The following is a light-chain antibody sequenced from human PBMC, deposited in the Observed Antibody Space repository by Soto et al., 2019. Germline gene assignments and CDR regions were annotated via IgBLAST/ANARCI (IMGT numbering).Light chain of an antibody. CDR1: QTISTY. Sequence: DIQMTQSPSSLSASVGDRVTITCRASQTISTYLNWYQQKPGKAPNLLIYAASTLQSGVPSRFSGSGSGTDFTLTIGSLQPEDFATYYCQQSYSTPRTFGQGTKLEIK. J-gene: IGKJ2*01. CDR3: QQSYSTPRT. V-gene: IGKV1-39*01. CDR2: AAS.